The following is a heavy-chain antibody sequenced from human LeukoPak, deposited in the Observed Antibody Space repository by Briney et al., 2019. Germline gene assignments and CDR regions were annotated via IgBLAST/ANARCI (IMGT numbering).Heavy chain of an antibody. CDR1: GFTFSSYS. Sequence: PGGSLRLSCAASGFTFSSYSMNWVRQAPGKGLEWVSSISSSSSYIYYADSLKGRSTISRDNAKNSLYLQMNSLRAEDTAVYYCARDGGSITGTTGLFDYWGQGTLVTVSS. CDR2: ISSSSSYI. V-gene: IGHV3-21*01. CDR3: ARDGGSITGTTGLFDY. J-gene: IGHJ4*02. D-gene: IGHD1-7*01.